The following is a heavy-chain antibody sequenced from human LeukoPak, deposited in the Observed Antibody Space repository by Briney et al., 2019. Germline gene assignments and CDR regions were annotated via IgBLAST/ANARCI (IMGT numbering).Heavy chain of an antibody. CDR3: ARDGSAAGMDY. V-gene: IGHV4-59*01. CDR1: GGSISSYY. CDR2: IYYSGST. D-gene: IGHD6-13*01. Sequence: SETLSLTCTVSGGSISSYYWSWIRQPPGKGLEWIGYIYYSGSTNYNPSLKSRVTISVDTSKNQFSLKLSSVTATDTAVYYCARDGSAAGMDYWGQGTLVTVSS. J-gene: IGHJ4*02.